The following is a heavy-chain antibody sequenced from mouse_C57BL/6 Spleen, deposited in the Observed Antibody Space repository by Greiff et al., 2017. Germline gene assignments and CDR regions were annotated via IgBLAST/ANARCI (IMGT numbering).Heavy chain of an antibody. CDR2: IDPSDSET. V-gene: IGHV1-52*01. D-gene: IGHD2-3*01. CDR3: ARGEKWLLFDY. J-gene: IGHJ2*01. CDR1: GYIFTSYW. Sequence: QVQLQQPGAELVRPGSSVKLSCKASGYIFTSYWMHWVKQRPIQGLEWIGNIDPSDSETHYNQKFKDKATLTVDKSSSTAYMQLSSLTSEDSAVYYCARGEKWLLFDYWGQGTTLTVSS.